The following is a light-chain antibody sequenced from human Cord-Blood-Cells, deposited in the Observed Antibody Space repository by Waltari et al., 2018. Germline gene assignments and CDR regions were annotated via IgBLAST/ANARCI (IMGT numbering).Light chain of an antibody. CDR1: SSYVGGSNY. Sequence: QSALTQPRSVSGSPGQYVTISCIGTSSYVGGSNYVSWYQQHPGKAPKLMIYDVSKRPSGVPDRFSGSKSGNTASLTISGLQAEDEADYYCCSYAGSYTFVFGTGTKVTVL. CDR3: CSYAGSYTFV. J-gene: IGLJ1*01. V-gene: IGLV2-11*01. CDR2: DVS.